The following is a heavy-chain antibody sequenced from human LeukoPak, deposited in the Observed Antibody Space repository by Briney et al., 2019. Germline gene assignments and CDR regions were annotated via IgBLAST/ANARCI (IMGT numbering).Heavy chain of an antibody. J-gene: IGHJ6*03. V-gene: IGHV5-51*01. CDR2: IYPGDSDT. D-gene: IGHD5-18*01. CDR3: ARQLGYTPSYYYHMDV. CDR1: GSRFTSYW. Sequence: GESLKISCKGSGSRFTSYWIGWVRQMPGKGLEWMGIIYPGDSDTRYSPSFQGQVTISADKSISTAYLQWSSLKASDTAMYYCARQLGYTPSYYYHMDVWGKGTTVTVSS.